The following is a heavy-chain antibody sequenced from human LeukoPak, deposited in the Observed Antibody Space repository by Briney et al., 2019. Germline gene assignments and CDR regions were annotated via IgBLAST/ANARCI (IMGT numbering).Heavy chain of an antibody. J-gene: IGHJ6*03. CDR1: GGTFSSYA. V-gene: IGHV1-69*13. Sequence: ASVKVSCKASGGTFSSYAISWVRQAPGQGLEWMGGIIPIFGTANYAQKFQGRVTITADESTSTAYMELSSLRSEDTAVYYCATVRKYYYYYYMDVWGKGTTVTVSS. CDR2: IIPIFGTA. CDR3: ATVRKYYYYYYMDV.